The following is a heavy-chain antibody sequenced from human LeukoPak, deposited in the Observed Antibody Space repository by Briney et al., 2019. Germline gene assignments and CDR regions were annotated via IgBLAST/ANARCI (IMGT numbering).Heavy chain of an antibody. V-gene: IGHV1-8*01. J-gene: IGHJ4*02. CDR1: GYTFTNND. CDR3: ARHFGTGDNFGY. CDR2: MHPNSDDT. Sequence: GASMKVSCKASGYTFTNNDIHWVRQATGQGLEWMGWMHPNSDDTGYAQKFQGRVTMTRNTSISTAYMELSSLRPEDTAVYYCARHFGTGDNFGYWGQGTLLIVSS. D-gene: IGHD1-1*01.